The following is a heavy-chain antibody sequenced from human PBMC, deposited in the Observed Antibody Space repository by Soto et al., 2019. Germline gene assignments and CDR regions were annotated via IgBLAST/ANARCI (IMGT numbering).Heavy chain of an antibody. CDR1: GFTFSSYA. J-gene: IGHJ5*02. CDR2: ISGSGGST. V-gene: IGHV3-23*01. CDR3: ATGGAYNYGSLSWFDP. D-gene: IGHD5-18*01. Sequence: GGSLRLSCAASGFTFSSYALIWFRQAPGKGLEWVSAISGSGGSTYYADSVKGRFTISRDNSKNTLYLQMNSLRAEDTAVYYCATGGAYNYGSLSWFDPWGQGT.